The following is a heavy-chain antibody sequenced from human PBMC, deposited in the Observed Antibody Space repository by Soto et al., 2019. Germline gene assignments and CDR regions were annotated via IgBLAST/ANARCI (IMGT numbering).Heavy chain of an antibody. CDR3: ARDCSGGSCYVGYFDY. J-gene: IGHJ4*02. CDR2: ISAYNGNT. V-gene: IGHV1-18*01. CDR1: GYTFTSYG. Sequence: GASVKVSCKASGYTFTSYGISWVRQAPGQGLEWMGWISAYNGNTNYAQKLQGRVTMTTDTSTSTAYMELRSLRSDDTAVYYCARDCSGGSCYVGYFDYWGQGTLVTVSS. D-gene: IGHD2-15*01.